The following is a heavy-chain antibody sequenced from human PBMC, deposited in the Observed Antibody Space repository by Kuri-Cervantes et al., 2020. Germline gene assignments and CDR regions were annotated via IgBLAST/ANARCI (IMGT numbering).Heavy chain of an antibody. CDR3: ARDRYSYGYDY. Sequence: ESLKISCTVSGVSISSYHWSWIRQPAGRGLEWIGRIYTSGSTNYNPSLKSRVTISVDKSKNQVSLKLNSVTPEGTAVYYCARDRYSYGYDYWGQGTLVTVSS. D-gene: IGHD5-18*01. J-gene: IGHJ4*02. V-gene: IGHV4-4*07. CDR2: IYTSGST. CDR1: GVSISSYH.